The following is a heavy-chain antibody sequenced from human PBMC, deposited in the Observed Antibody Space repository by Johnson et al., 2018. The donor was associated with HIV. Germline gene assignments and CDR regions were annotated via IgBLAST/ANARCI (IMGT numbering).Heavy chain of an antibody. V-gene: IGHV3-30-3*01. J-gene: IGHJ3*01. CDR2: ISYDGSNK. CDR3: ARDEPYNLNAFDV. CDR1: GFTFSSYA. D-gene: IGHD5-24*01. Sequence: QVQLVESGGGVVQPGRSLRLSCAASGFTFSSYAMHWVRQAPGKGLEWVAVISYDGSNKYYADSVKGRFTISRDNSKNTLYLQMNGLRAEDTAVYYCARDEPYNLNAFDVWGQGTMVTVSS.